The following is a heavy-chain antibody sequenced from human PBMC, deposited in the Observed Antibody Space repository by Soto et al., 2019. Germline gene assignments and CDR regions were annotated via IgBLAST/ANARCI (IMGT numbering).Heavy chain of an antibody. V-gene: IGHV3-53*02. CDR1: GFTVADNY. Sequence: EVQLVETGGSLIQSGGSLRLSCAASGFTVADNYMIWVRQPPGKGLEWVSTIFSGGTTQYASSVKGRFTVSRDISKNTLYLQMNNLRAEDTALYYCARKPPSAIQGWAFGMDVWGQGTTVSVSS. CDR3: ARKPPSAIQGWAFGMDV. D-gene: IGHD2-2*01. CDR2: IFSGGTT. J-gene: IGHJ6*02.